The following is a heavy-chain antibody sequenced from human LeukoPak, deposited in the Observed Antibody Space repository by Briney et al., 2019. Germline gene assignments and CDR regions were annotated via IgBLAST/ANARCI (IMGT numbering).Heavy chain of an antibody. J-gene: IGHJ6*02. CDR1: GFTFSSYS. Sequence: GGSLRLSCAASGFTFSSYSMNWVRQAPGKGLEWVSSISSSSSYIYYADSVKGRFTISRDNAKNSLYLQMNSLRAEDTAVYYCARDQFHYYGMDVWGQGTTVTVS. V-gene: IGHV3-21*01. CDR3: ARDQFHYYGMDV. CDR2: ISSSSSYI.